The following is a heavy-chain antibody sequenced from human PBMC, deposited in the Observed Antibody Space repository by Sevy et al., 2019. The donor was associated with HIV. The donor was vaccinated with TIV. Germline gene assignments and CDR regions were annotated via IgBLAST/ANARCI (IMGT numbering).Heavy chain of an antibody. CDR3: AKRGYRGYYESSGYFAFDI. CDR1: GFTFSSYA. D-gene: IGHD3-22*01. CDR2: LSGSGGST. J-gene: IGHJ3*02. V-gene: IGHV3-23*01. Sequence: GGSLRLSCAASGFTFSSYAMSWVRQAPGKGLEWVSALSGSGGSTYYADSVKGRFTISRDNSKNTLYLQMNSLRAEDRAVYYCAKRGYRGYYESSGYFAFDIWGQGTMVTVSS.